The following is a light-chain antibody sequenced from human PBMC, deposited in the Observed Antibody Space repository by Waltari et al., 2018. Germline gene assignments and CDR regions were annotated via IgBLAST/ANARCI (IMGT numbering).Light chain of an antibody. Sequence: SYELTQPPSVSVSPGQTARITCSGHELPRKYAYWFQQKSGQAPRLVIFEDTKRPSGIPERFSGSSSGTGATWTITGAQVDDEADYYCYSSDSTGLRVFGGGTTVVVL. CDR1: ELPRKY. CDR2: EDT. J-gene: IGLJ1*01. V-gene: IGLV3-10*01. CDR3: YSSDSTGLRV.